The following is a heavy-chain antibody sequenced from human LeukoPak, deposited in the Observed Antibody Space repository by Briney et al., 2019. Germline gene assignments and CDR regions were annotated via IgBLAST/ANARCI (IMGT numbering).Heavy chain of an antibody. D-gene: IGHD3-22*01. Sequence: AAVTVSCTASGYTFTSYGISWVRQAPAQGLEWMGWISAYNGNTNYSQKLQGRVTMTTATSTSTAYMELRSLRSDATAVSYCARGNHYYDGFRDSVLDYYYYGMDVWGQGTTVTVSS. V-gene: IGHV1-18*01. J-gene: IGHJ6*02. CDR3: ARGNHYYDGFRDSVLDYYYYGMDV. CDR1: GYTFTSYG. CDR2: ISAYNGNT.